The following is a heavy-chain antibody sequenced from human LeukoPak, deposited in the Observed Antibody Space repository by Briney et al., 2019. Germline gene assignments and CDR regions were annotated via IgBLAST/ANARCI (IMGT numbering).Heavy chain of an antibody. J-gene: IGHJ5*02. D-gene: IGHD3-16*01. CDR1: GGTFSSYA. V-gene: IGHV1-69*04. CDR2: IIPILGIA. CDR3: ARVMSSRNWFDP. Sequence: SVKVSCKASGGTFSSYAISWVRQAPGQGLAWMGRIIPILGIADYAQKFQGRVTFTADKSTSTAYMELSSLRSEDTAVYYCARVMSSRNWFDPWGQGTLVTVSS.